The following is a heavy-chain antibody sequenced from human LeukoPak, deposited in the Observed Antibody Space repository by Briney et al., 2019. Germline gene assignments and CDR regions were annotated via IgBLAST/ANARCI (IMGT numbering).Heavy chain of an antibody. CDR1: GYSFTSQW. V-gene: IGHV5-51*01. Sequence: GESLKISCKHSGYSFTSQWIGWVRQLPGKGLEWMGIIYPANSDTVYTPSFQGQVTISADKSTDTVFLQWGSLKASDTAMYYCSTGAFSDISPVAGGQGPLVTVSS. D-gene: IGHD3-3*02. J-gene: IGHJ4*02. CDR3: STGAFSDISPVA. CDR2: IYPANSDT.